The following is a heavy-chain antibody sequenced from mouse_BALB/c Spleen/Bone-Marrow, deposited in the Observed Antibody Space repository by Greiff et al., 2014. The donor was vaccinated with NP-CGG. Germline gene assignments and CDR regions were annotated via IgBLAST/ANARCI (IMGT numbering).Heavy chain of an antibody. CDR2: IFPGSGNT. J-gene: IGHJ3*01. CDR1: GYTFTDYS. V-gene: IGHV1-76*01. Sequence: QVQLQQSGAELARPGASVKLPCRASGYTFTDYSINWVKQRPGKGLEWIGEIFPGSGNTYYNENFKGKATLTADKSSRTAYVRLSSLTSEDSAVSCCAREDVRRHSSIAYWGQGTLVTVSA. D-gene: IGHD2-14*01. CDR3: AREDVRRHSSIAY.